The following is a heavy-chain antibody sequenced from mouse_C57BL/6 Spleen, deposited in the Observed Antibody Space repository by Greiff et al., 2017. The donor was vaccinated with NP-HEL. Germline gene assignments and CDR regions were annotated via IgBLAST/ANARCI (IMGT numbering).Heavy chain of an antibody. V-gene: IGHV5-17*01. J-gene: IGHJ4*01. CDR1: GFTFSDYG. Sequence: EVMLVESGGGLVKPGGSLKLSCAASGFTFSDYGMHWVRQAPEKGLEWVAYISSGSSTIYYADTVKGRFTISRDNAKNTLFLQMTSLRSEDTAMYYCARGASYYSTYYAMDYWGQGTSVTVSS. D-gene: IGHD2-5*01. CDR3: ARGASYYSTYYAMDY. CDR2: ISSGSSTI.